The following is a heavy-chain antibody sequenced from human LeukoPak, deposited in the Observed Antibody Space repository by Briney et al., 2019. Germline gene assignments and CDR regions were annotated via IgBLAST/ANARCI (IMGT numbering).Heavy chain of an antibody. V-gene: IGHV4-39*01. J-gene: IGHJ5*02. D-gene: IGHD2-8*01. CDR2: IYYSGST. CDR3: ARPRSRVSWFDP. Sequence: SETLSLTCTVSGGSISSSNYYWGWIRQPPGKGLEWIGSIYYSGSTYYNPSLKSRITISVDTSKNQFSLKLRSVTAADTALYYCARPRSRVSWFDPWGQGTLVTVSS. CDR1: GGSISSSNYY.